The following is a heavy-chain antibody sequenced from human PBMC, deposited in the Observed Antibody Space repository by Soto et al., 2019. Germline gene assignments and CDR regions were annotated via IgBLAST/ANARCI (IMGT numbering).Heavy chain of an antibody. J-gene: IGHJ4*02. V-gene: IGHV3-21*01. CDR2: ITSSSSSI. CDR3: ARAFAGTYSSDY. Sequence: PGGSLRLSCAASGFSFSSYSMIWVRQAPGEGLEWVSFITSSSSSIFYAASVQGRFTISRDNAKNSLYLQMNGLRAEDTAVYYCARAFAGTYSSDYWGQGTLVTVSS. CDR1: GFSFSSYS. D-gene: IGHD2-15*01.